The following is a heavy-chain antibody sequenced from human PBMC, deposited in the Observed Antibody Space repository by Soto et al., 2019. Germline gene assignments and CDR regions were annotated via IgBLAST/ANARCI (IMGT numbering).Heavy chain of an antibody. CDR3: ARGSYDFWSGYYYGPLYY. Sequence: GGSLRLSCAASGFTFSSYSMNLVRQAPGKGLEWVSYISSSSSTIYYADSVKGRFTISRDNAKNSLYLQMNSLRAEDTAVYYCARGSYDFWSGYYYGPLYYWGQGTLVTVS. V-gene: IGHV3-48*01. D-gene: IGHD3-3*01. J-gene: IGHJ4*02. CDR1: GFTFSSYS. CDR2: ISSSSSTI.